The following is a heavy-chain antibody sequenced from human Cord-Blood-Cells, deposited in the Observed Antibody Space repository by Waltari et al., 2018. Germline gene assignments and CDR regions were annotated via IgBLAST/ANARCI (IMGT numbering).Heavy chain of an antibody. CDR2: IYYSGST. CDR1: GGSISSSSYY. CDR3: ARQTAYYYDSSGYYFDWFDP. D-gene: IGHD3-22*01. V-gene: IGHV4-39*01. Sequence: QLQLQESGPGLVKPSETLSLTCTVSGGSISSSSYYWGWIRQPPAKGLEWIGSIYYSGSTYYNPSLKSRVTISVDTSKNQFSLKLSSVTAADTAVYYCARQTAYYYDSSGYYFDWFDPWGQGTLVTVSS. J-gene: IGHJ5*02.